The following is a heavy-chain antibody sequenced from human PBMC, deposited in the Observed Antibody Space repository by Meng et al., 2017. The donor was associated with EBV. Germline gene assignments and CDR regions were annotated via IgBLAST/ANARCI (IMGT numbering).Heavy chain of an antibody. CDR1: RYPFTVYY. CDR2: INPNSGGT. V-gene: IGHV1-2*06. J-gene: IGHJ4*02. Sequence: QLVQSGAVVKNPCASVNVSCKASRYPFTVYYMHWVRQASGQGLEWRGRINPNSGGTNYAQKFQGRVTMTRDTSISTAYMELSRLRSDDTAVYYCARVGIAVAGTGDYWGQGTLVTVSS. CDR3: ARVGIAVAGTGDY. D-gene: IGHD6-19*01.